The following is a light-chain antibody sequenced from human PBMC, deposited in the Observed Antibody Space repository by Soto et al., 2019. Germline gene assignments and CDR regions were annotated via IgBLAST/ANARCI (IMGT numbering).Light chain of an antibody. CDR3: QQRVES. CDR2: DAS. CDR1: QGIRTS. J-gene: IGKJ5*01. V-gene: IGKV3D-11*01. Sequence: LTQTPATLFLSPGGRATFSCTAGQGIRTSLAWYQQKPGPPPRPLMFDASRGATGIPPRFSGGGFGTQFTLTINHLEPDDFAVYYCQQRVESFGPGTRLEI.